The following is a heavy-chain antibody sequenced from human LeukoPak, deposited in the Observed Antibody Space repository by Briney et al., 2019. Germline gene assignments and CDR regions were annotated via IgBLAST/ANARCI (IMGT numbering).Heavy chain of an antibody. V-gene: IGHV4-39*01. Sequence: SETLSLTCTVSGGSISSYYWSWIRQPPGKGLEWIGSIYYSGSTYYNPSLKSRVTISVDTSKNQFSLKLSSVTAADTAVYYCARLALDYDFWSGYDYWGQGTLVTVSS. J-gene: IGHJ4*02. CDR1: GGSISSYY. CDR3: ARLALDYDFWSGYDY. CDR2: IYYSGST. D-gene: IGHD3-3*01.